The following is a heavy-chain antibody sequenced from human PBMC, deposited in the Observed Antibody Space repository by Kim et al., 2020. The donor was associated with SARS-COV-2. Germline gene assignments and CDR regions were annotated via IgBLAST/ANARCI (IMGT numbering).Heavy chain of an antibody. CDR2: INHSGST. CDR1: GGSFSGYY. Sequence: SETLSLTCAVYGGSFSGYYWSWIRQPPGKGLEWIGEINHSGSTNYNPSLKSRVTISVDTSKNQFSLKLSSVTAADTAVYYCARGSSRIVRSSIPRGGGFDYWGQGTLVTVSS. V-gene: IGHV4-34*01. CDR3: ARGSSRIVRSSIPRGGGFDY. J-gene: IGHJ4*02. D-gene: IGHD3-10*01.